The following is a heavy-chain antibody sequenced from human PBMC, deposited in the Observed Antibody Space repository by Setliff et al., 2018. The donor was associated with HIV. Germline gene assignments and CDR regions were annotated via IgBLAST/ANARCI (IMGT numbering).Heavy chain of an antibody. V-gene: IGHV3-11*04. CDR1: GFTFSDYY. D-gene: IGHD1-26*01. Sequence: SLRLSCAASGFTFSDYYMSWIRQAPGKGLELVSYISSGTTIYYADSVRGRFTISRDNATNSLYLQMNSLRAEDTAVYYCAAGLLGWFDPWGQGTLVTVSS. J-gene: IGHJ5*02. CDR3: AAGLLGWFDP. CDR2: ISSGTTI.